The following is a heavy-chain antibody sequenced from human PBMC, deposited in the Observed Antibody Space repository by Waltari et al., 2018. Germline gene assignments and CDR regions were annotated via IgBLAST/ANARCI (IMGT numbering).Heavy chain of an antibody. J-gene: IGHJ6*02. V-gene: IGHV3-30*04. CDR3: ARDYCDRTKCHGMDV. Sequence: QVQLVECGGCVVPTGGCLSLACEASDFTFISSAINWVRQARGKGLGWVAVISYNSRNTYYVDSGKGRFTISRNNSKKVLYLRMDSLRAEDTAVYYCARDYCDRTKCHGMDVWGQGTTVTVSS. CDR2: ISYNSRNT. CDR1: DFTFISSA. D-gene: IGHD3-22*01.